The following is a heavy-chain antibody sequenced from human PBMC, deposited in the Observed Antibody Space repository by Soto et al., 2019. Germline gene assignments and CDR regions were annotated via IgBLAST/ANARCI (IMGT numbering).Heavy chain of an antibody. CDR2: ISYDGSNK. D-gene: IGHD2-2*01. J-gene: IGHJ6*02. Sequence: PGGSLRLSCAASGFTFSSYGMHWVRQAPGKGLEWVAVISYDGSNKYYADSVKGRFTISRDNSKNTLYLQMNSLRAEDTAVYYCAKDLLEGYQLLSGMDVWGQGTTVTVSS. CDR1: GFTFSSYG. CDR3: AKDLLEGYQLLSGMDV. V-gene: IGHV3-30*18.